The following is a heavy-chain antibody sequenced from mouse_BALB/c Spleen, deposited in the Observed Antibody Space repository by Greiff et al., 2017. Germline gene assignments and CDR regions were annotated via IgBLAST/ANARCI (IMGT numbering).Heavy chain of an antibody. CDR3: ASLFITTVQYYFDY. CDR2: ISSGGSYT. J-gene: IGHJ2*01. Sequence: EVMLVESGGDLVKPGGSLKLSCAASGFTFSSYGMSWVRQTPDKRLEWVATISSGGSYTYYPDSVKGRFTISRDNAKNTLYLQMSSLKSEDTAMYYCASLFITTVQYYFDYWGQGTTLTVSS. D-gene: IGHD1-1*01. V-gene: IGHV5-6*02. CDR1: GFTFSSYG.